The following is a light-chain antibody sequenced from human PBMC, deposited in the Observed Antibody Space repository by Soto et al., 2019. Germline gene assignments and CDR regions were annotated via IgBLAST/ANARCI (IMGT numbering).Light chain of an antibody. Sequence: QSVLTQPASVSGSPGQSITISCTGTSSDVGGYNYVSWYQQHPGKAPKLMIYEVSNRPSGVSNRFSGSKSGNTASLTISGLQAEDEADYYCSSYTNRIPYVVFGGGTKVTVL. V-gene: IGLV2-14*01. CDR3: SSYTNRIPYVV. CDR1: SSDVGGYNY. J-gene: IGLJ2*01. CDR2: EVS.